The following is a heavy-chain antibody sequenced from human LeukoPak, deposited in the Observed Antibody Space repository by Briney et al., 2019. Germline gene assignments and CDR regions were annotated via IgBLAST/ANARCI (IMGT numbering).Heavy chain of an antibody. CDR2: ISGSGGST. CDR1: GFTFSSYA. D-gene: IGHD6-19*01. Sequence: GGSLRLSCAASGFTFSSYAMSWVRQAPGKGLEWVSAISGSGGSTYYADSVKGRFTISRDNSKNTLYLQMNSLRAEDTAVYYCARRIFQGSSGWYLFDYWGQGTLVTVSS. J-gene: IGHJ4*02. CDR3: ARRIFQGSSGWYLFDY. V-gene: IGHV3-23*01.